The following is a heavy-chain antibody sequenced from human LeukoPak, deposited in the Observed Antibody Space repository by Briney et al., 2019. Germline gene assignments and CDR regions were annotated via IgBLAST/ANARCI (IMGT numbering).Heavy chain of an antibody. V-gene: IGHV4-39*01. J-gene: IGHJ4*02. CDR1: GSSITSVSHY. CDR2: IYYTGST. CDR3: ARRWGNIVGVTYEY. D-gene: IGHD3-16*01. Sequence: SETLSLTCAISGSSITSVSHYCGWIRQPPGKGLEWIVDIYYTGSTYYSPSLGSRLTMSVHTSENQFSLRLNSVTAVDTAVYYCARRWGNIVGVTYEYWGQGTLVTVSS.